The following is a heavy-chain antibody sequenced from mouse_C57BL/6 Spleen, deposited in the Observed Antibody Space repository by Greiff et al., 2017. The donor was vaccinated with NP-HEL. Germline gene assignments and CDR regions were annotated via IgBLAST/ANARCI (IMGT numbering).Heavy chain of an antibody. V-gene: IGHV3-1*01. CDR3: ARGGLRLRNYAMDY. Sequence: EVQVVESGPGMVKPSQSLSLTCTVTGYSITSGYDWHWIRHFPGNKLEWMGYISYSGSTNYNPSLKSRISITHDTSKNHFFLKLNSVTTEDTATYYCARGGLRLRNYAMDYWGQGTSVTVSS. D-gene: IGHD3-2*02. J-gene: IGHJ4*01. CDR1: GYSITSGYD. CDR2: ISYSGST.